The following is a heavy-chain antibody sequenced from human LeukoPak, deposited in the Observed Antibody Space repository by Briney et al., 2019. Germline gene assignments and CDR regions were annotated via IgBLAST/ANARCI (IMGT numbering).Heavy chain of an antibody. V-gene: IGHV3-53*01. D-gene: IGHD4-17*01. CDR3: AKDPSVYYGDYIIR. J-gene: IGHJ4*02. CDR2: FSVNKTT. Sequence: GGSLRLSCTVSGFTVSSNSMSWVRQAPGKGLEWVSGFSVNKTTYYADSVKGRFTISRDNSKNTLYLQINSLRAEDTAVYYCAKDPSVYYGDYIIRWGQGTLVIVSS. CDR1: GFTVSSNS.